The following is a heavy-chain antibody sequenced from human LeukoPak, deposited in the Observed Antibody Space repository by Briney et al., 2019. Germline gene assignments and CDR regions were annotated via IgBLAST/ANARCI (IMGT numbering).Heavy chain of an antibody. Sequence: GGSLRLSCAASGFTFSSYSMNWVRQAPGKGLEWVSSISSSSYIYYADSVKGRFTISRDNAKNSLYLQMNSLRAEDTAVYYCARAPFDVGASFFDYWGQGTLVTVSS. CDR1: GFTFSSYS. CDR2: ISSSSYI. D-gene: IGHD1-26*01. CDR3: ARAPFDVGASFFDY. V-gene: IGHV3-21*01. J-gene: IGHJ4*02.